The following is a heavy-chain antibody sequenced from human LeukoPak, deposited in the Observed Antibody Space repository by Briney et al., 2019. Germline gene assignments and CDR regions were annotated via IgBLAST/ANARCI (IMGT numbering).Heavy chain of an antibody. D-gene: IGHD3-3*01. CDR3: ARGGYDFRTMWSQPNWFDP. CDR1: GGSFSGYY. CDR2: INHSGST. Sequence: SETLSLTCAVYGGSFSGYYWSWIRQPPGKGLEWIGEINHSGSTNYNPSLKSRVTISVDTSKNQFSLKLSSVTAADTAVYYCARGGYDFRTMWSQPNWFDPWGQGTLVTVSS. J-gene: IGHJ5*02. V-gene: IGHV4-34*01.